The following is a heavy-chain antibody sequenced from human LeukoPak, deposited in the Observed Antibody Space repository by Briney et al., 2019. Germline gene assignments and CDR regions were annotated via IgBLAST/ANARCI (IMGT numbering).Heavy chain of an antibody. D-gene: IGHD3-3*01. CDR1: GFTFGKYW. CDR3: ARDQYDTWSRRGNFDS. V-gene: IGHV3-7*03. J-gene: IGHJ4*02. Sequence: GGSLRLSCVASGFTFGKYWMSWVRQAPGKGLEWVANIKLDGSEKNYVDSVKGQFTISRDNTKNSLYLQMNSLRAEDTAVFYCARDQYDTWSRRGNFDSWGQGTLVTVSS. CDR2: IKLDGSEK.